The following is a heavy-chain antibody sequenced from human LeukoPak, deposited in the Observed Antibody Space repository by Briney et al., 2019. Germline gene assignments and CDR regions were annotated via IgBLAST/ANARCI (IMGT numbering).Heavy chain of an antibody. Sequence: PGGSLRLSCVASGFTFSSRDWMTWVRQAPGKGLEWVANIKQDGSEKNYVDSVKGRFTISRDNAKNSVDLQMNSLRAEDTAVYYCARDPLSQYYYDSSGYFGYWGQGTLVTVSS. CDR1: GFTFSSRDW. CDR3: ARDPLSQYYYDSSGYFGY. V-gene: IGHV3-7*03. J-gene: IGHJ4*02. CDR2: IKQDGSEK. D-gene: IGHD3-22*01.